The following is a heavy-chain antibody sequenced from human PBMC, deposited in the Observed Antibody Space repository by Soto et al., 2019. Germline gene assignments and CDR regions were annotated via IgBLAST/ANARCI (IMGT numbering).Heavy chain of an antibody. CDR2: ISSSSSYI. J-gene: IGHJ6*02. CDR1: GFTSSSYS. CDR3: AIRTIFEAGYGMDV. D-gene: IGHD3-3*01. V-gene: IGHV3-21*01. Sequence: GGSLRLSCAASGFTSSSYSMNWVRQAPGKGLEWVSSISSSSSYIYYADSVKGRFTISRDNAKNSLYLQMNSLRAEDTAVYYCAIRTIFEAGYGMDVWGQGTTVTVSS.